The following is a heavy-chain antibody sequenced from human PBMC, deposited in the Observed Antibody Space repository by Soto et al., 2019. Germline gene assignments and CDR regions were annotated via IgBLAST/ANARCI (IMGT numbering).Heavy chain of an antibody. CDR3: ARSDYDSSGYSRMSGYYYYYGLDV. CDR1: GYTFTIYY. J-gene: IGHJ6*02. Sequence: GASVKVSCKASGYTFTIYYIHWVRQAPGQGLEGMGLINPSGGSTSYAQKFQGRVTMTGDTATTTVYMELSRLRSEDTAVDYCARSDYDSSGYSRMSGYYYYYGLDVGGQGTTVTVSS. CDR2: INPSGGST. V-gene: IGHV1-46*01. D-gene: IGHD3-22*01.